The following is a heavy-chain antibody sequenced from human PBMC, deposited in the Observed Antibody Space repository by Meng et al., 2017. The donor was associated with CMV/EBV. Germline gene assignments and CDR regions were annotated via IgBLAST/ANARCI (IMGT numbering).Heavy chain of an antibody. J-gene: IGHJ5*02. D-gene: IGHD3/OR15-3a*01. V-gene: IGHV6-1*01. Sequence: VQLQHSGAGRVRLSQTLSPTCATSGDSVSSYSAAWNWIRQSPSRGVEWLGRTYYRSKWYNDYAVSVKSRLTINPDKSKNKLSLQLNSVTPEDTAVYYCARGIDFWDPWGQGTLVTVSS. CDR1: GDSVSSYSAA. CDR3: ARGIDFWDP. CDR2: TYYRSKWYN.